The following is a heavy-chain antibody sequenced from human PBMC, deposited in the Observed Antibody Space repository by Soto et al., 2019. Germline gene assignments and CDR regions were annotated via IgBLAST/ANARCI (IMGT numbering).Heavy chain of an antibody. CDR1: GFTFSNAW. D-gene: IGHD3-22*01. V-gene: IGHV3-15*01. CDR3: TFQASGYRYYFDY. Sequence: EVQLVESGGGLVKPGGSLRLSCAASGFTFSNAWMSWVRQAPGKGLEWVGRIKSKTDGGTTDYAAPVKGRFTISRDDSKNTLYLQMNSLKTEDTAVYYCTFQASGYRYYFDYWGQGTLVTVSS. J-gene: IGHJ4*02. CDR2: IKSKTDGGTT.